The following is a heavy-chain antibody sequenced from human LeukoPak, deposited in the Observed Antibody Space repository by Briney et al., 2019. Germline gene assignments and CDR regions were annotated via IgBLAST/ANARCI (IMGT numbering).Heavy chain of an antibody. D-gene: IGHD3-10*01. CDR3: AKDTLLWFGEPGNWFDP. J-gene: IGHJ5*02. V-gene: IGHV3-30*18. CDR2: ISNDGRDK. Sequence: RSLRLSCAASGFTFSTYGMHWVRQAPGKGLEWVAVISNDGRDKYSADSVKGRFTISRDNSKNTLYLQMNSLRAEDTAVYYCAKDTLLWFGEPGNWFDPWGQGTLVTVSS. CDR1: GFTFSTYG.